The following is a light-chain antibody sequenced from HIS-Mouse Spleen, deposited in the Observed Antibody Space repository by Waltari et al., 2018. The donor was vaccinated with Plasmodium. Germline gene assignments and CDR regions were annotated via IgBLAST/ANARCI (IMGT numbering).Light chain of an antibody. CDR2: EES. CDR3: YSTDSSGNHRV. CDR1: ALPKKY. V-gene: IGLV3-10*01. J-gene: IGLJ3*02. Sequence: SYELTQPPSVSVSPGQTARITCSGDALPKKYAYWYQQKSGQAPVLVIYEESKRPSGIPEGFSGSSAGTMATLTISGGQVEDEADYYCYSTDSSGNHRVFGGGTKLTVL.